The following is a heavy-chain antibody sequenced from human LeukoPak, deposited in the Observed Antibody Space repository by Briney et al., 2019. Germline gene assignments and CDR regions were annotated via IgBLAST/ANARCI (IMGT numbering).Heavy chain of an antibody. J-gene: IGHJ4*02. V-gene: IGHV7-4-1*02. CDR2: INTNTGNP. Sequence: ASVKVSCKASGYTFTNYYMHWVRQAPGQGLEWMGWINTNTGNPTYAQGFTGRFVFSLDTSVSTAYLQISSLKAEDTAVYYCARESSNNFDYWGQGTLVTVSS. CDR1: GYTFTNYY. CDR3: ARESSNNFDY.